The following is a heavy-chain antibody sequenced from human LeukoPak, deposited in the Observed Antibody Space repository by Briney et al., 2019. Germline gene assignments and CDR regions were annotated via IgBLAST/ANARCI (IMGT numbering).Heavy chain of an antibody. V-gene: IGHV4-59*08. J-gene: IGHJ4*02. CDR3: ASTPMYYDSSGYYLDY. CDR2: IYYSGST. CDR1: GGSISSYY. Sequence: SETLSLTCTVSGGSISSYYWSWIRQPPGKGLEWIGYIYYSGSTNYNPSLKSRVTISVDTSKNQFSLKLSSVTAADTAVYYCASTPMYYDSSGYYLDYWGQGTLVTVSS. D-gene: IGHD3-22*01.